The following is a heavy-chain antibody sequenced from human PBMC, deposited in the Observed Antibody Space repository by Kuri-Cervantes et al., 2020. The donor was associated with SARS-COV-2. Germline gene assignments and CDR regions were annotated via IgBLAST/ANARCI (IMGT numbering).Heavy chain of an antibody. D-gene: IGHD6-13*01. CDR2: ISSTSRTI. CDR1: GFTFSSYS. J-gene: IGHJ4*02. CDR3: ARDFLLLAAQDY. Sequence: GESLKISCAASGFTFSSYSMNWVRQAPGKGLEWVSDISSTSRTIYYADSVKGRFTISRDNAKNSLYLQMNSLRAEDTAVYYCARDFLLLAAQDYWGQGTLVTVSS. V-gene: IGHV3-48*04.